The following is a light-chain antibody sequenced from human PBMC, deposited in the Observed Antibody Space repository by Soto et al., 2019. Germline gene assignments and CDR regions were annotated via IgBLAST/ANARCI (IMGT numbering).Light chain of an antibody. CDR1: QSISSY. V-gene: IGKV1-39*01. CDR3: QQSYSTPRT. CDR2: SAS. Sequence: DIQMTQSPSTLSGSVGDRVTITCRASQSISSYLNWYQQKPGKAPKLLIYSASSLRSGVPSRFTGSGSETDFTLTIRSLQPEDFATYYCQQSYSTPRTFGQGTKV. J-gene: IGKJ1*01.